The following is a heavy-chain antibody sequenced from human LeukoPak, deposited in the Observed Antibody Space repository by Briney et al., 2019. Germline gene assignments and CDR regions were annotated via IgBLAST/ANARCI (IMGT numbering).Heavy chain of an antibody. V-gene: IGHV3-15*01. CDR3: TTDPSLTDIVVVPAAYYYYYGMDV. J-gene: IGHJ6*02. CDR1: GFTFSNAW. Sequence: GGSLRLSCAASGFTFSNAWMSWVRQAPGKGLEWVGRIKSKTDGGTTDYAAPVKGRFTISRDDSKNTLYLQMNSLKTEDAAVYYCTTDPSLTDIVVVPAAYYYYYGMDVWGQGTTVTVCS. CDR2: IKSKTDGGTT. D-gene: IGHD2-2*01.